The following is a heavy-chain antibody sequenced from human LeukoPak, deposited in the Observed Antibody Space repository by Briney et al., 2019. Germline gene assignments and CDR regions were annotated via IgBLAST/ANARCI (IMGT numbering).Heavy chain of an antibody. CDR1: AYTFTCYD. D-gene: IGHD3-9*01. Sequence: ASVTVSCKASAYTFTCYDINWVRQAPGQGLEWMGWMNTNSGNTGYAQKFQGRVTITRYTSISTAYMELSSMRPDDTAVYYCARRCAPFGSDILSCYFPYNWFDLGRQETVVSVS. CDR3: ARRCAPFGSDILSCYFPYNWFDL. CDR2: MNTNSGNT. J-gene: IGHJ5*02. V-gene: IGHV1-8*03.